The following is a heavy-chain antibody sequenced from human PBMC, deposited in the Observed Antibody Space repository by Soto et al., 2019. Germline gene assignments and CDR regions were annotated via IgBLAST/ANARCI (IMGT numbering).Heavy chain of an antibody. CDR2: INPSGGST. CDR3: ARVPDLYSSSSDTEAAFDI. CDR1: GYTFTSYY. V-gene: IGHV1-46*01. J-gene: IGHJ3*02. D-gene: IGHD6-6*01. Sequence: ASVKVSCKASGYTFTSYYMHWVRQAPGQGLEWMGIINPSGGSTSYAQKFQGRVTMTRDTSTSTVYMELSSLRSKDTTVYYCARVPDLYSSSSDTEAAFDIWGQGTMVTVS.